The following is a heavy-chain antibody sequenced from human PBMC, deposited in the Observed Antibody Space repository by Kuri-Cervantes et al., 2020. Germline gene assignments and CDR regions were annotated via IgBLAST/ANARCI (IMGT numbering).Heavy chain of an antibody. J-gene: IGHJ3*02. V-gene: IGHV3-21*01. CDR3: VRAHIVVVTHDAFDI. D-gene: IGHD2-21*02. CDR1: GFTFSSYS. CDR2: ISSSSSYI. Sequence: LSLTCAASGFTFSSYSMNWVRQAPGKGLEWVSSISSSSSYIYYADSVKGRFTISRDNAKNSLYLQMNSLRAEDTAVYYCVRAHIVVVTHDAFDIWGQGTMVTVSS.